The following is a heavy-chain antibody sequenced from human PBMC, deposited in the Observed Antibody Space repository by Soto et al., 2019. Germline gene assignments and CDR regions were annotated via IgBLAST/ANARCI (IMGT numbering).Heavy chain of an antibody. D-gene: IGHD3-3*01. CDR1: GGSISSYY. CDR2: IYYSGNT. V-gene: IGHV4-59*01. CDR3: ARDNGYYDFWSGYYHPPREDYYMDV. Sequence: PSETLSLTCTVSGGSISSYYWSWIRQPPGKGLEWIGYIYYSGNTNYNPSLKSRVTISVDTSKNQFSLKLSSVTAADTAVYYCARDNGYYDFWSGYYHPPREDYYMDVWGKGTTVTVSS. J-gene: IGHJ6*03.